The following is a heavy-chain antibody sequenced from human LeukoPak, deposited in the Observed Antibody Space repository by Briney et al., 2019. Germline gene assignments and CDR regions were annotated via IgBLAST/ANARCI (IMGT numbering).Heavy chain of an antibody. D-gene: IGHD3-10*01. CDR1: GFTFSNYW. CDR3: ARGGHRQKEF. Sequence: GSLRLSCSASGFTFSNYWMTWVRQSPGKGLEWVAIIKHDGSDKYCVDSVEGRFTISRDNAKNSLYLQMSSLRAEDTAVYYCARGGHRQKEFWGQGTLVTVSS. J-gene: IGHJ4*02. CDR2: IKHDGSDK. V-gene: IGHV3-7*01.